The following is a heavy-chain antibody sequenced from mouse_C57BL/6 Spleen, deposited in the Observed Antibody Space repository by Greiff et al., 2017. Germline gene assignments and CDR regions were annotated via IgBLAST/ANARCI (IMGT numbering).Heavy chain of an antibody. CDR2: IYPGSGST. CDR1: GYTFTSYW. J-gene: IGHJ1*03. CDR3: ARSTMVAHWYFDV. Sequence: VQLQQPGAELVKPGASVKMSCKASGYTFTSYWITWVKQRPGQGLEWIGDIYPGSGSTNYNEKFKSKATLTVDTSSSTAYMQLSSLTSEDSAVYYCARSTMVAHWYFDVWGTGTTVTVSS. V-gene: IGHV1-55*01. D-gene: IGHD2-2*01.